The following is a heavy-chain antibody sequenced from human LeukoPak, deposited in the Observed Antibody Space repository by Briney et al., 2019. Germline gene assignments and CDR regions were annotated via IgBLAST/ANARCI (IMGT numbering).Heavy chain of an antibody. CDR2: IYSGGST. D-gene: IGHD4-17*01. J-gene: IGHJ4*02. CDR1: GFTVSSNY. CDR3: VRGDYGDYTLFDY. V-gene: IGHV3-53*01. Sequence: GGSLRLSCAASGFTVSSNYMSWVRQAPGKGLEWVSIIYSGGSTYYADSVKGRFTISIDNSKNTLYLQMNSLRAEDTAVYYCVRGDYGDYTLFDYWGQGTLVTVSS.